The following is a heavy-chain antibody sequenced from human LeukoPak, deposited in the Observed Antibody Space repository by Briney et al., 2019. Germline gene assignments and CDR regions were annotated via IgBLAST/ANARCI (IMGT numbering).Heavy chain of an antibody. J-gene: IGHJ6*02. D-gene: IGHD1-26*01. CDR2: IIPILGIA. CDR1: GGTFSSYT. CDR3: ARAAGIATAQTPYGMDV. V-gene: IGHV1-69*02. Sequence: ASVKVSCKASGGTFSSYTISWVRQAPGQGLEWMGRIIPILGIANYAQKFQGRVTITADKSTSTAYMELSSLRSEDTVVYYCARAAGIATAQTPYGMDVWGQGTTVTVSS.